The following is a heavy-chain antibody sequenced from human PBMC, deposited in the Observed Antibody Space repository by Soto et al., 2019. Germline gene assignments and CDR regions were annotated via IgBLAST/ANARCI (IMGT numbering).Heavy chain of an antibody. J-gene: IGHJ5*02. V-gene: IGHV4-34*01. CDR3: ARGRRWELLLGNWFDP. CDR1: GGSFSGYY. CDR2: INHSGST. Sequence: SETLSLTCAFYGGSFSGYYWSWIRQPPGKGLEWIGEINHSGSTNYNPSLKSRVTISVDTSKNQFSLKLSSVTAADTAVYYCARGRRWELLLGNWFDPWGQGTLVTVSS. D-gene: IGHD1-26*01.